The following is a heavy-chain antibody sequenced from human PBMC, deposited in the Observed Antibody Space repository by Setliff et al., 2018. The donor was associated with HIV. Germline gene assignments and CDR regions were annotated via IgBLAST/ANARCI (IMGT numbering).Heavy chain of an antibody. CDR3: ARVEYYYDSSGYYYDY. D-gene: IGHD3-22*01. V-gene: IGHV1-46*01. Sequence: ASVKVSCKASGYTFTSYAMHWVRQAPGQGLEWMGRIKPSGGSTSYAQKFQGRVTMTRDTSTSTVYMELSSLRSEDTAVYYCARVEYYYDSSGYYYDYWGQGTLVTVSS. CDR2: IKPSGGST. J-gene: IGHJ4*02. CDR1: GYTFTSYA.